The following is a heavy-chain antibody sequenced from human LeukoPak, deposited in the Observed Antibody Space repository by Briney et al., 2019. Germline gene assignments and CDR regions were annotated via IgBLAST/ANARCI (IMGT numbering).Heavy chain of an antibody. J-gene: IGHJ4*02. CDR1: GFTFSSYE. D-gene: IGHD5-12*01. V-gene: IGHV3-48*03. CDR3: AKGGLLVASFDY. Sequence: GGSLRLSCAASGFTFSSYEMNWVRQAPGKGLEWVSYISSSGSTIYYADSVKGRFTISRDNSKNTLYLQMNSLRAEDTAVYYCAKGGLLVASFDYWGQGTLVTVSS. CDR2: ISSSGSTI.